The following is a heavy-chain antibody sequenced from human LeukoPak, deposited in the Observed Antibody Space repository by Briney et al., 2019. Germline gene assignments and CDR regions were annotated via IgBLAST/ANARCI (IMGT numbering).Heavy chain of an antibody. V-gene: IGHV4-4*07. D-gene: IGHD1-26*01. CDR3: ARDHREWELLGYFDY. Sequence: SETLSLTCTVSGGSISSYYWSWIRQPAGKGLEWIGRIYTSGSTNYNPSLKSRVTMSVDTSKSQFSLKLSSVTAADTAVYYCARDHREWELLGYFDYWGQGTLVTVSS. J-gene: IGHJ4*02. CDR1: GGSISSYY. CDR2: IYTSGST.